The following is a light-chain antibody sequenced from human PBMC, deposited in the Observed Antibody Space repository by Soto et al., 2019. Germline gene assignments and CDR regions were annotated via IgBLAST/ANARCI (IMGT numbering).Light chain of an antibody. CDR3: QQRSNWPPIT. J-gene: IGKJ5*01. Sequence: EIVLTQSPATLSLSPRERATLYCRASQSVSSYLAWYQQKPGQAPRLLIYDASNRATGIPARFSGSGSGTDFTLTISSLEPEDFAVYYCQQRSNWPPITFGQGTRLEIK. V-gene: IGKV3-11*01. CDR1: QSVSSY. CDR2: DAS.